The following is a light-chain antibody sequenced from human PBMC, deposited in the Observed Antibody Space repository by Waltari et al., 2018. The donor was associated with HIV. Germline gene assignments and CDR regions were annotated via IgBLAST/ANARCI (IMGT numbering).Light chain of an antibody. V-gene: IGKV3-15*01. J-gene: IGKJ2*01. CDR1: QSVSNN. Sequence: ETVMTQSPATLSVSPGERATLSCRASQSVSNNLAWYQQNPGQAPRLLIYGASTRAAGIPARVSGSGSGTEFTLTITSLQSEDSALYYCQQYNNWHTFGQGTKLEIK. CDR3: QQYNNWHT. CDR2: GAS.